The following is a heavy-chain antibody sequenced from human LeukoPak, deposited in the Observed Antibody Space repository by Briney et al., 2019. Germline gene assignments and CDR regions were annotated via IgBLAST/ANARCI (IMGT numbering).Heavy chain of an antibody. J-gene: IGHJ3*02. D-gene: IGHD3-22*01. Sequence: GASVTVSCKASGYTFTSYDINWVRQAPGQGLEWMGWMNPNSGNTGYAQKFQGRVTMTRNTSISTAYMELSSLRSEDTAVYYCARGLDYYDSSGYYLDAFDIWGQGTMVTVSS. CDR1: GYTFTSYD. CDR2: MNPNSGNT. V-gene: IGHV1-8*01. CDR3: ARGLDYYDSSGYYLDAFDI.